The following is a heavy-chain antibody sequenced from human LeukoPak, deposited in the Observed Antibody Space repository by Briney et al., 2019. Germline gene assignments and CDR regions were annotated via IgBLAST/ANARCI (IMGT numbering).Heavy chain of an antibody. J-gene: IGHJ4*02. CDR1: GFTFSSYA. Sequence: GGCLRLSCAASGFTFSSYAMSWVRQAPGKGLGWVSAISHSGCSKYHRVPVQGRCTLSQDNSQRTLYLQMDSLRAEDTAVYYCAKFGWQRNLQESYFDYWGQETLVTVSS. D-gene: IGHD5-24*01. CDR2: ISHSGCSK. CDR3: AKFGWQRNLQESYFDY. V-gene: IGHV3-23*01.